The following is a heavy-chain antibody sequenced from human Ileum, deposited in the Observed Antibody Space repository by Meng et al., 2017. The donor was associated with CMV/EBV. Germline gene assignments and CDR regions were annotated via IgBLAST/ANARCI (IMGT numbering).Heavy chain of an antibody. J-gene: IGHJ5*02. Sequence: QRSIQHPLHPSASRSFACPVTGGSTSGYPWPCIRRPAGKGLVWIGRIHPTGTTDDNPSLRSRVSMSMDKSKNQFSLKLTSVTAADTAVCYCARAAARGVPVDLWGQGTLVTVSS. V-gene: IGHV4-4*07. CDR3: ARAAARGVPVDL. CDR1: GGSTSGYP. CDR2: IHPTGTT. D-gene: IGHD3-10*01.